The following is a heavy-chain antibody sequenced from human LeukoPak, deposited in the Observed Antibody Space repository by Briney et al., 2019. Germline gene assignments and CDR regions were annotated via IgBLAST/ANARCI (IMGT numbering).Heavy chain of an antibody. CDR3: ARDRNPYYYDSSGSRRHYNWFDP. J-gene: IGHJ5*02. V-gene: IGHV1-69*13. CDR2: IIPIFGTA. Sequence: SVKVSCKASGGTFSSYAISWVRQAPGQGLEWMGGIIPIFGTANYAQKFQGRVTITADESTSTAYMELSSLRSDDTAVYYCARDRNPYYYDSSGSRRHYNWFDPWGQGTLVTVSS. D-gene: IGHD3-22*01. CDR1: GGTFSSYA.